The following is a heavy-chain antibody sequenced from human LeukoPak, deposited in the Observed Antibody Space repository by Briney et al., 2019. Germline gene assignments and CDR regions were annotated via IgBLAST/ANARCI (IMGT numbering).Heavy chain of an antibody. CDR2: IYYSGST. Sequence: SETLSLTWTVSGGSISDYYWSWIRQPPGQGLECIGYIYYSGSTNYNPSLKSRVTISVDTSKNQVSLTLRSVTAADTAVYYCARGAGYYYNMDVWGKGTTVTVSS. CDR1: GGSISDYY. CDR3: ARGAGYYYNMDV. V-gene: IGHV4-59*01. J-gene: IGHJ6*03.